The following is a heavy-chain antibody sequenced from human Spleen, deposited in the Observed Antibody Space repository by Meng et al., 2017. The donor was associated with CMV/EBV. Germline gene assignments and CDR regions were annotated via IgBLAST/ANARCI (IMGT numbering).Heavy chain of an antibody. D-gene: IGHD5-18*01. J-gene: IGHJ4*02. CDR3: AKFGGYSAPYYFDY. V-gene: IGHV3-23*01. Sequence: GGSLRLSCAASGFTFSNYAMGWVRLAPGKGLERVATLTAGGTMYDADSVRGRFTVSRDNSRNTLFLQMNSLRVDDTALYYCAKFGGYSAPYYFDYWGQGILVTV. CDR1: GFTFSNYA. CDR2: LTAGGTM.